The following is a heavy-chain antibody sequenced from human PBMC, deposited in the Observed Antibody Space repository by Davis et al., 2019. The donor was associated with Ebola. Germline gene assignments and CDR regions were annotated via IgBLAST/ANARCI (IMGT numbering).Heavy chain of an antibody. CDR3: ARASFGYNSGWYADY. V-gene: IGHV4-39*01. D-gene: IGHD6-19*01. Sequence: SETLSLTCTVSGGSISSSSYYWGWIRQPPGKGLEWLGSIYYSGSTYYNPSLKSRVTISVDTSKNQFSLKLSSVTAADTAVFYCARASFGYNSGWYADYWGPGSLVTVSS. J-gene: IGHJ4*02. CDR1: GGSISSSSYY. CDR2: IYYSGST.